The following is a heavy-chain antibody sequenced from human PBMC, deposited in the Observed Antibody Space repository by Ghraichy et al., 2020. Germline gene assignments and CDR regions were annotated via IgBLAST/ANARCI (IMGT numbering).Heavy chain of an antibody. Sequence: GESQNISCAASGFSFNNYAMSWVRQAPGKGLEWVSVISGSGGSTEYADSVKGRFTISRDNSKNTLFLQMNSLRAEDTAVYHCAKSHVDYINRNFDYWGQGTLVTVSS. D-gene: IGHD4-11*01. CDR1: GFSFNNYA. V-gene: IGHV3-23*01. J-gene: IGHJ4*02. CDR3: AKSHVDYINRNFDY. CDR2: ISGSGGST.